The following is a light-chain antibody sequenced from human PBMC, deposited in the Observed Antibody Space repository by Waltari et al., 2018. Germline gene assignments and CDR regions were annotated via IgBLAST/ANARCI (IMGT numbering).Light chain of an antibody. V-gene: IGLV1-51*01. CDR1: SSNIGNND. J-gene: IGLJ3*02. CDR2: DNN. Sequence: QSVLTQPPSVSAAPGQRVTISCSGGSSNIGNNDVSWYQQFPGTAPKLLMTDNNKRPFGIPDRCSGSNSGTSATLGSTGRQTGDEADYYCATWDSRLSVVVFGGGTKVTVL. CDR3: ATWDSRLSVVV.